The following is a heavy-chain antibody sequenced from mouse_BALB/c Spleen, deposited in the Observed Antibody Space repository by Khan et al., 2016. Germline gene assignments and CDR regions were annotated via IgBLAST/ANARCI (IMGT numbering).Heavy chain of an antibody. CDR3: ASGSRFGNTYPFAY. CDR2: INTETGEP. D-gene: IGHD1-1*01. CDR1: GYTFTDYS. V-gene: IGHV9-2-1*01. J-gene: IGHJ3*01. Sequence: QIQLVQSGPELKKPGETVKISCKASGYTFTDYSMHWVRQAPGKGLKWMGWINTETGEPTYADDFKGRFAFSLVTSASTAYLQINNLKNEDTATCFCASGSRFGNTYPFAYWGQGTLVTVSA.